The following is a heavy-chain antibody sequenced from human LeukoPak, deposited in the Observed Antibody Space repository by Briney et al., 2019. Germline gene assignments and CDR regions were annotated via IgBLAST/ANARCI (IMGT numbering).Heavy chain of an antibody. V-gene: IGHV3-9*01. CDR1: GFTFDDYA. J-gene: IGHJ4*02. CDR3: AGGNYGNYFDY. CDR2: ISWNSGSI. D-gene: IGHD4-4*01. Sequence: GGSLRLSCAASGFTFDDYAMHWVRQAPEKGLEWVSGISWNSGSIDYADSVKGRFTISRDNAKNSLYLQMNSLRAEDTALYFCAGGNYGNYFDYWGQGTLVTVSS.